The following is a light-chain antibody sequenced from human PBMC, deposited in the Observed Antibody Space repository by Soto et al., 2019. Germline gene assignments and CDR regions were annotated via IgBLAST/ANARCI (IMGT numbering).Light chain of an antibody. CDR1: QSVSSSY. V-gene: IGKV3-20*01. CDR3: QQCGSSSS. Sequence: EMVLTQSPGTLSLSSGERATLSCRARQSVSSSYLAWYQQKPGQAPRLLIYDTSSRANGIPDRFSGSGSGTDSTFAISRLEPEDFAVYYCQQCGSSSSFGQGTKAELK. CDR2: DTS. J-gene: IGKJ1*01.